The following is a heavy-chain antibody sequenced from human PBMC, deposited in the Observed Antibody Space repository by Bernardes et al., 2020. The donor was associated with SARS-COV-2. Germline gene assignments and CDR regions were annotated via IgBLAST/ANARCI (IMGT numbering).Heavy chain of an antibody. Sequence: GGALRLSCAASGFSFSSYGMHWVRQAPGKGLEWVAVIWYDGSNNYYADSVKGRFTISRDNSKNTLYLQMSSLSAEDTAVYYCARDLPLSTIAAAGTHYWGQGTLVTVSS. V-gene: IGHV3-33*01. CDR2: IWYDGSNN. D-gene: IGHD6-13*01. J-gene: IGHJ4*02. CDR1: GFSFSSYG. CDR3: ARDLPLSTIAAAGTHY.